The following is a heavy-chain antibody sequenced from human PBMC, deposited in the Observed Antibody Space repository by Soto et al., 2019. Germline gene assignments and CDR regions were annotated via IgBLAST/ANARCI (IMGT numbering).Heavy chain of an antibody. CDR1: GGTFSSYA. D-gene: IGHD2-2*01. CDR3: ASHQLLSQAPYYYYGMDV. V-gene: IGHV1-69*13. Sequence: GASVKVSCKASGGTFSSYAISWVRQAPGQGLEWMGGIIPIFGTANYAQKFQGRVTITADESTSTAYMGLSSLRSEDTAVYYCASHQLLSQAPYYYYGMDVWGQGTTVTVSS. J-gene: IGHJ6*02. CDR2: IIPIFGTA.